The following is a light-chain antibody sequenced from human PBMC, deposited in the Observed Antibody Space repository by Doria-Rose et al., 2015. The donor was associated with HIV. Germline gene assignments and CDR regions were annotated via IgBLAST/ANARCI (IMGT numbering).Light chain of an antibody. CDR2: DGS. V-gene: IGKV3-20*01. CDR1: QSFSSTY. CDR3: HQYGTSRT. J-gene: IGKJ1*01. Sequence: EIVMPQSPGTLSLSPGERATLSCRASQSFSSTYLARYQQKPGQAPSLLIYDGSTRVTGIPDRFSASGSGTDFTLTINRLEPEDFALYYCHQYGTSRTFGQGTKVEI.